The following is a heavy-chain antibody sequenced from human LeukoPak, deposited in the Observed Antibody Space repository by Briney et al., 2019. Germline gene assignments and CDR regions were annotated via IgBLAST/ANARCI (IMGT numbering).Heavy chain of an antibody. D-gene: IGHD5-24*01. CDR1: GFTLSSYE. Sequence: PGGSLRLSCTASGFTLSSYEMSWIRQAPGKGLEWVSSIDYSGGDTHYADSVKGRFTISRDNSKNTLYLQLSSLRGDDTAVYYCAMKAVPRPRLHDAFDFWGQGTVVSVSS. CDR2: IDYSGGDT. CDR3: AMKAVPRPRLHDAFDF. J-gene: IGHJ3*01. V-gene: IGHV3-23*01.